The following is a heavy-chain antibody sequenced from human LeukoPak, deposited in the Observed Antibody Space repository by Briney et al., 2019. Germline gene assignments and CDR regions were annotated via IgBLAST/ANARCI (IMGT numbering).Heavy chain of an antibody. Sequence: GRSLRLSCAASGFTFSSYGMHWVRQAPGKGLEWVAVISYDGSNKYYADSVKGRFTIPRDNSKNTLYLQMNSLRAEDAAVYYCAKAPDSSGYYNYFDYWGQGTLVTVSS. J-gene: IGHJ4*02. CDR2: ISYDGSNK. D-gene: IGHD3-22*01. CDR1: GFTFSSYG. V-gene: IGHV3-30*18. CDR3: AKAPDSSGYYNYFDY.